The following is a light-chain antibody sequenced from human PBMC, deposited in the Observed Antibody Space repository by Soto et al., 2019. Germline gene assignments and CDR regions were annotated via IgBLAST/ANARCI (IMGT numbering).Light chain of an antibody. Sequence: QSALTQPVSVSGSPGQSITISCTGTSSDVGGYNYVSWYQQHPGKAPKLLIYEVNNRPSGVSNRFSGSKSGNTASLTISGLQAEDEADYYCSSYTSSSILVFGGGTKLTVL. J-gene: IGLJ2*01. CDR2: EVN. V-gene: IGLV2-14*01. CDR3: SSYTSSSILV. CDR1: SSDVGGYNY.